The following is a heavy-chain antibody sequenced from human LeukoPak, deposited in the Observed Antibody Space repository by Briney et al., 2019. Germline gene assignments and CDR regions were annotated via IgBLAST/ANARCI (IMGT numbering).Heavy chain of an antibody. CDR2: IKKDGSEK. J-gene: IGHJ4*02. Sequence: GGSLRLSCAASGFTFSGSAMLWVRQAPGKGLEWVANIKKDGSEKYYVDSVKGRFTISRDNAKTSLYLQMNSLRVEDTAVYYCARDLSGVTGYTYGRGIDYWGQGTLVTVSS. D-gene: IGHD5-18*01. CDR3: ARDLSGVTGYTYGRGIDY. V-gene: IGHV3-7*01. CDR1: GFTFSGSA.